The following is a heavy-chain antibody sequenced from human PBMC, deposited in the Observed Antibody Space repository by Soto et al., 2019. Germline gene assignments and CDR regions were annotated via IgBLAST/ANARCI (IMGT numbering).Heavy chain of an antibody. CDR3: AREGDVEGHLDD. Sequence: PSETLSLTCTVSGGSISSYYWSWIRQPPGKGLEWIGYIYYSGSTNYNPSLKSRVTISVDTSKNQFSLKLSSVTAADTAVYYCAREGDVEGHLDDWGQGTLVTVSS. CDR2: IYYSGST. CDR1: GGSISSYY. D-gene: IGHD3-16*01. V-gene: IGHV4-59*01. J-gene: IGHJ4*02.